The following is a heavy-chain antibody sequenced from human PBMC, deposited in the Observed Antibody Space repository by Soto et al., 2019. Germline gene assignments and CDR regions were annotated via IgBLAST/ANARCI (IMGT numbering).Heavy chain of an antibody. CDR2: IYHSGST. J-gene: IGHJ4*02. CDR1: GGSISSGGYS. Sequence: SETLSLTCAVSGGSISSGGYSWSWIRQPPGKGLEWIGYIYHSGSTYYNPSLKSRVTISVDRSKNQYSLKLSSVTAADTAVYYCDRVPDRWGQGTLVTVAS. D-gene: IGHD2-2*01. CDR3: DRVPDR. V-gene: IGHV4-30-2*01.